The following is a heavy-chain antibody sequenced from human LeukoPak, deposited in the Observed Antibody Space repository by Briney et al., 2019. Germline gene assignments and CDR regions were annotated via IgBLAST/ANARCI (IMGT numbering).Heavy chain of an antibody. CDR3: ASQLNYDFWSGITD. V-gene: IGHV3-74*01. CDR1: GFTFSSYW. Sequence: GGSLRLSCAASGFTFSSYWMHWVRQAPGKGLVWVSRINTDGSSTSYADSVKGRFTISRDNAKNTLYLQMNSLRAEDTAVYYCASQLNYDFWSGITDWGQGTLVTVSS. J-gene: IGHJ4*02. CDR2: INTDGSST. D-gene: IGHD3-3*01.